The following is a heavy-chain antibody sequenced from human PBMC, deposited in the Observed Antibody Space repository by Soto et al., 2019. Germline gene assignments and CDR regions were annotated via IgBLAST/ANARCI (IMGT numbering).Heavy chain of an antibody. CDR3: ARDRYCSGGSCLDHSFDY. CDR1: GGTISSYA. J-gene: IGHJ4*02. D-gene: IGHD2-15*01. V-gene: IGHV1-69*01. CDR2: IIPIFGTA. Sequence: QVQLVQSGAEVKKPGSSVKVSCKASGGTISSYAISWVRQAPGQGLEWMGGIIPIFGTANYAQKFQGRVTITADESTSTAYMELSSLRSEDTAVYYCARDRYCSGGSCLDHSFDYWGQGTLVTVSS.